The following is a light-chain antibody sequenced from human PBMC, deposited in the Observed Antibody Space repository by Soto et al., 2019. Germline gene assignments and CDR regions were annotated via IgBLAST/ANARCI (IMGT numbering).Light chain of an antibody. J-gene: IGLJ3*02. CDR1: SSNIGNNY. CDR2: DNV. V-gene: IGLV1-51*01. Sequence: QSVLTQSPSVSAARGQTVTISCSGTSSNIGNNYVSWYQLLPETAPKLLIYDNVKRPSGIPDRFSGSKSGTSATLVITGLQTGDEADYYCVTWESSRNWVFGGGTKLTVL. CDR3: VTWESSRNWV.